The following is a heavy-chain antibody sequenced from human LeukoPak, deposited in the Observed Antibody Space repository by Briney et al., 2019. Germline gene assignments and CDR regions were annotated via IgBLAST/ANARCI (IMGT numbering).Heavy chain of an antibody. Sequence: PGGSLRLSCAASGFTFSSYSMNWARQAPGKGLEWVSSISSSSSYIYYADSVKGRFTISRDNAKNSLYLQMNSLRAEDTAVYYCARVDYESDAFDIWGQGTMVTVSS. CDR2: ISSSSSYI. V-gene: IGHV3-21*01. J-gene: IGHJ3*02. CDR3: ARVDYESDAFDI. D-gene: IGHD4-17*01. CDR1: GFTFSSYS.